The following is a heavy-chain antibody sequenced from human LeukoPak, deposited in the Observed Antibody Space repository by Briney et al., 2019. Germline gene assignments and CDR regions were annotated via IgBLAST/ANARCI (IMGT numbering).Heavy chain of an antibody. Sequence: PGGSLRLSCAASGFTFSSYGMHWVRQAPGKVLEWVAVIWYDGSNKYYADSVKGRFTISRDNSKNTLYLQMNSLRAEDTAVYYCARDKPVAYCGGDCYSSAFDIWGQGTMVTVSS. V-gene: IGHV3-33*01. D-gene: IGHD2-21*02. CDR3: ARDKPVAYCGGDCYSSAFDI. CDR2: IWYDGSNK. CDR1: GFTFSSYG. J-gene: IGHJ3*02.